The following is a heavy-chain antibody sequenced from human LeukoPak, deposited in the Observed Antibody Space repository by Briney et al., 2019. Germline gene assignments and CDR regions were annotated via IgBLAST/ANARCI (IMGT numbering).Heavy chain of an antibody. CDR1: GFTFSDYY. V-gene: IGHV3-11*01. Sequence: GGSLRLSCAASGFTFSDYYVSWIRQAPGKGLEWVSYISSSGSTIYYADSVKGRFTISRDNAKNSLYLQMNSLRAEDTAVYYCARVPKDTAMNAYYFDYWGQGTLVTVSS. CDR2: ISSSGSTI. D-gene: IGHD5-18*01. J-gene: IGHJ4*02. CDR3: ARVPKDTAMNAYYFDY.